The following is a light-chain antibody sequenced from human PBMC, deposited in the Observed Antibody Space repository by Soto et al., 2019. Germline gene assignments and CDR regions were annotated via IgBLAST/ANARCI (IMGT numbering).Light chain of an antibody. V-gene: IGKV3-20*01. J-gene: IGKJ3*01. Sequence: EIVLTQSPGTLSLSPGERATLSCRASQSFSSSCQQKPGQAPRLLIYAASSRATGIPDRFSGSVSGTDFTLTISRLEPEDFAVYYCQQYGSSPRITFGPGTKVDIK. CDR2: AAS. CDR3: QQYGSSPRIT. CDR1: QSFSSSC.